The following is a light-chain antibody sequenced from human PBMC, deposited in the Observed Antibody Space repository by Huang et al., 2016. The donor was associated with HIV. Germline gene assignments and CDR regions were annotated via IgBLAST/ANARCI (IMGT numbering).Light chain of an antibody. Sequence: EIVLTQSPATLSLSPGERATLSCRASQSFNLVWYQQKSGQAPRLLIYDASNRATGIPARFSGSGSGTDFTLTISSLEPEDFAVYYCQQRSYWPWTFGQGTKVEIK. CDR2: DAS. CDR1: QSFN. V-gene: IGKV3-11*01. CDR3: QQRSYWPWT. J-gene: IGKJ1*01.